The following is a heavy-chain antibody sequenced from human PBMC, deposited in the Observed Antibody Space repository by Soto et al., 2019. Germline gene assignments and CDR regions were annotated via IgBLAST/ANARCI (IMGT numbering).Heavy chain of an antibody. V-gene: IGHV4-39*01. CDR2: IYYSGST. J-gene: IGHJ5*02. CDR1: GGSISSSSYY. Sequence: SETLSLTCTVSGGSISSSSYYWGWIRQPPGKGLEWIGSIYYSGSTYYNPSLKIRVTISVDTSKNQFSLKLSSVTAADTAVYYCARHIGYYDSSGYGTTPNWFDPWGQGTLVTVSS. D-gene: IGHD3-22*01. CDR3: ARHIGYYDSSGYGTTPNWFDP.